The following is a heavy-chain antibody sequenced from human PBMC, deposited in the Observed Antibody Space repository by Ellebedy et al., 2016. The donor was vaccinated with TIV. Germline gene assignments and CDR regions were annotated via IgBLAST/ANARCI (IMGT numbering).Heavy chain of an antibody. V-gene: IGHV4-34*01. Sequence: SETLSLTXAVYGGSFSGYYWSWIRQPPGKGLEWIGEINHSGSTNYNPSLKSRVTISVDTSKNQFSLKLSSVTAADTAVYYCARQISGYSYGVFDYWGQGTLVTVSS. CDR1: GGSFSGYY. D-gene: IGHD5-18*01. J-gene: IGHJ4*02. CDR2: INHSGST. CDR3: ARQISGYSYGVFDY.